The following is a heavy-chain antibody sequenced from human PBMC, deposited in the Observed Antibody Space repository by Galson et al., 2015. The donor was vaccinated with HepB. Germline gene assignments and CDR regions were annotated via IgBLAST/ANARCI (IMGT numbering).Heavy chain of an antibody. D-gene: IGHD1-7*01. CDR1: GYTFTAYY. CDR2: INPKSGGT. CDR3: ASPTGTTPDFWYYYYMDV. V-gene: IGHV1-2*06. J-gene: IGHJ6*03. Sequence: SVKVSCKASGYTFTAYYMHWVRQAPGQGLEWMGRINPKSGGTNYAQKFQGKVTMTRDTSIRTAYMELSRLRSDDTAVYYCASPTGTTPDFWYYYYMDVWGKATTVTVSS.